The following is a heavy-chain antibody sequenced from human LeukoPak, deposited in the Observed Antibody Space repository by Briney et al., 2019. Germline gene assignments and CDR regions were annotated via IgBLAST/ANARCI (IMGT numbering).Heavy chain of an antibody. D-gene: IGHD6-19*01. J-gene: IGHJ4*02. CDR1: GFTFSDYY. CDR2: ISSSGSTI. Sequence: GSLRLSCAASGFTFSDYYMSWIRQAPGKGLEWVSYISSSGSTIYYADSVKGRVTISRDNSKNTLYLQMNSLRDEDTAVYYCAKDPRTGAVTGISYFDYWGQGTLVTVSS. CDR3: AKDPRTGAVTGISYFDY. V-gene: IGHV3-11*04.